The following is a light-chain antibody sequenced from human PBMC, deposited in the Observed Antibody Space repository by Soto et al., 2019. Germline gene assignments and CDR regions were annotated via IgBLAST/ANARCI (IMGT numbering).Light chain of an antibody. V-gene: IGKV3-11*01. CDR3: HQRNK. Sequence: ALAQSPVALSLSPGERATLSCRASQSVSTDLAWYQQKPGQAPRLLIYGASSRATGVPDRFSASGSGTDFTLTISRLEPEDFAVYYCHQRNKFGQGTRLEIK. CDR2: GAS. J-gene: IGKJ5*01. CDR1: QSVSTD.